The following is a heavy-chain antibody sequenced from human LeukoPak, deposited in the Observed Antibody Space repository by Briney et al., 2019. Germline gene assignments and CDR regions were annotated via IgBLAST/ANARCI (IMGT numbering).Heavy chain of an antibody. CDR3: AKDRTPLRFYYFDY. Sequence: PGGSLRLSCADSGFTFRSYAMSWVRQAPGKGLEWVSAITASGADTYYADSVKGRFTISRDNSKNTLYLQMNSLRAEDTAVYYCAKDRTPLRFYYFDYWGQGTLVTVSS. CDR2: ITASGADT. J-gene: IGHJ4*02. V-gene: IGHV3-23*01. CDR1: GFTFRSYA. D-gene: IGHD3-3*01.